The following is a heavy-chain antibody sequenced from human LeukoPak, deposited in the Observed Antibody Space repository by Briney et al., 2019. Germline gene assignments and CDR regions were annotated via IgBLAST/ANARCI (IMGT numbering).Heavy chain of an antibody. J-gene: IGHJ5*02. D-gene: IGHD2-15*01. CDR2: IYYGGST. Sequence: PSGTLSLTCTVSGGSISSSDYYWGWIRQPPGKGLEWIGSIYYGGSTYYNPSLKSRVTISVDTSMNQFSLKLSFVTTADTAVYYCARALGYCSGGSCTRGCNWFDPWGQGTLVTVPS. V-gene: IGHV4-39*01. CDR3: ARALGYCSGGSCTRGCNWFDP. CDR1: GGSISSSDYY.